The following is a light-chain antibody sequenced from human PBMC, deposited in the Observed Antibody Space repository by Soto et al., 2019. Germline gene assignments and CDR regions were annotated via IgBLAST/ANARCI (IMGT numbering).Light chain of an antibody. J-gene: IGKJ1*01. CDR3: QHFVNSLTWT. CDR2: GAS. CDR1: QSVSSSH. Sequence: EIVLTQSPDTLSLSPGETATLSCGASQSVSSSHIAWYQQKPGQSPRLLIYGASSRATGIPDRFSGSGSGTEFTLTISSLQSEDFGVYYCQHFVNSLTWTFGQGTKVDIK. V-gene: IGKV3-20*01.